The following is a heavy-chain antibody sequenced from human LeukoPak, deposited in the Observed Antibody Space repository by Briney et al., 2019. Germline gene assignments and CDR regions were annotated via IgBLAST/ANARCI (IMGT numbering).Heavy chain of an antibody. J-gene: IGHJ5*02. CDR1: GFTFSSYA. Sequence: PGGSLRLSCAASGFTFSSYAMHWVRQAPGKGLEWAAVISYDGSNKYYADSVKGRFTISRDNSKNTLYLQMNSLRAEDTAVYYCARDKSGYVRGWFDPWGQGTLVTVSS. D-gene: IGHD5-12*01. CDR2: ISYDGSNK. CDR3: ARDKSGYVRGWFDP. V-gene: IGHV3-30-3*01.